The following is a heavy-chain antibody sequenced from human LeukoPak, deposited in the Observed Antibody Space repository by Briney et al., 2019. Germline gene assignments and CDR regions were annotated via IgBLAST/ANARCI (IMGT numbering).Heavy chain of an antibody. CDR3: AKGYYGSGSYLGY. J-gene: IGHJ4*02. D-gene: IGHD3-10*01. Sequence: PGGSLRLSCAASGFTFSSYGMHWVRQAPGKGLEWVAFIRYDGSNKYYADSVKGRFTISRDNSMNTLYLQMNSLRAEDTAVYYCAKGYYGSGSYLGYWGQGTLVTVSS. V-gene: IGHV3-30*02. CDR1: GFTFSSYG. CDR2: IRYDGSNK.